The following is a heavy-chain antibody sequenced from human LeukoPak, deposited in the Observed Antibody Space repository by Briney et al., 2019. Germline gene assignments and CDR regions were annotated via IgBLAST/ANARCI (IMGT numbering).Heavy chain of an antibody. D-gene: IGHD6-13*01. CDR2: IYYSGST. J-gene: IGHJ4*02. CDR3: ARALSSSWYHSRYFDY. Sequence: SETLSLTCTVSGGSISSSSYYWGWIRQPPGKGLEWIGSIYYSGSTYYNPSLKSRVTISVDTSKNQFSLKLSSVTAADTAVYYCARALSSSWYHSRYFDYWGQGTLVTVSS. CDR1: GGSISSSSYY. V-gene: IGHV4-39*07.